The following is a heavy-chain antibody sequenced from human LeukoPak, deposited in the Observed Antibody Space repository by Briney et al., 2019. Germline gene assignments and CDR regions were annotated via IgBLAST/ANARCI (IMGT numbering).Heavy chain of an antibody. CDR1: GFTFSSYA. CDR3: AREELYGDYAPTTVVTPYYFDY. Sequence: QSGGSLRLSCAASGFTFSSYAMSWVRQAPGKGLEWVAVIWYDGSNKYYADSVKGRFTISRDNSKNTLYLQMNSLRAEDTAVYYCAREELYGDYAPTTVVTPYYFDYWGQGTLVTVSS. V-gene: IGHV3-33*08. J-gene: IGHJ4*02. D-gene: IGHD4-23*01. CDR2: IWYDGSNK.